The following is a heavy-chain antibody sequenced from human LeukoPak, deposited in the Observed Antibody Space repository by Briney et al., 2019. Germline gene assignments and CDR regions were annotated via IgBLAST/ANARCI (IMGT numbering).Heavy chain of an antibody. CDR2: ISAYNGNT. D-gene: IGHD2-2*01. CDR1: GYTFPSYG. CDR3: ARGYSSTSFSFDY. V-gene: IGHV1-18*04. Sequence: SVKVSCNASGYTFPSYGISWVRPAPGQGLEWMGWISAYNGNTNYAQKLQGRVTMTTDTSTSTAYMELRSLRSDDTAVYYCARGYSSTSFSFDYWGQGTLVTVSS. J-gene: IGHJ4*02.